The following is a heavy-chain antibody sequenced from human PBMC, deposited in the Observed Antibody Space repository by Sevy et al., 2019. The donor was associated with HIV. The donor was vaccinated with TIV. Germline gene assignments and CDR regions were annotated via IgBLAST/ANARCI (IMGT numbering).Heavy chain of an antibody. V-gene: IGHV4-4*07. Sequence: SETLSLTCTVSGGSISNYYWSWIRQPAGKGLEWIGRIFTSGSTNYNPSLKSRVTMSIDTSKNQFFLRLSSVTAADTAVDYCARVEWELSGHAFDIWGQGTMVTVSS. D-gene: IGHD3-16*02. CDR3: ARVEWELSGHAFDI. CDR2: IFTSGST. J-gene: IGHJ3*02. CDR1: GGSISNYY.